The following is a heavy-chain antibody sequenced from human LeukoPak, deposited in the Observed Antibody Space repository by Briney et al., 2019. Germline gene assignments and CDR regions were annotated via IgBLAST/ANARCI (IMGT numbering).Heavy chain of an antibody. CDR3: ATVRGIAEPFDY. Sequence: SETLSLTCTVSGGSISSYYWSWIRQPPGKGLEWIGYIYYSGSTNYNPSLKSRVTISVDTSKNQLSLKLSSVTAADTAVYYCATVRGIAEPFDYWAREPWSPSPQ. D-gene: IGHD6-13*01. CDR2: IYYSGST. CDR1: GGSISSYY. V-gene: IGHV4-59*08. J-gene: IGHJ4*02.